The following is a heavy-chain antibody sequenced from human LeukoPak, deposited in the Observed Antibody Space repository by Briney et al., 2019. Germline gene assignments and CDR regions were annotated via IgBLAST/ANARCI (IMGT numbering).Heavy chain of an antibody. J-gene: IGHJ3*02. CDR3: ARGDGRNWGYRDHAFDI. CDR1: GYTFTSYG. Sequence: EASVKVFCKASGYTFTSYGISWVRQAPGQGLEWMGWISAYNGNTNYAQKLQGRVTMTTDTSTSTAYMELRSLRSDDTAVYYCARGDGRNWGYRDHAFDIWGQGTMVTVSS. V-gene: IGHV1-18*01. CDR2: ISAYNGNT. D-gene: IGHD7-27*01.